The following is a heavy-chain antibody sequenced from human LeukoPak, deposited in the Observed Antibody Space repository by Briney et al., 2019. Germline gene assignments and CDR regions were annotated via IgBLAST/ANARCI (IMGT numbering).Heavy chain of an antibody. CDR3: AKNGERGAYCTGGTCYPYYYYYMDV. V-gene: IGHV3-23*01. Sequence: PGGSLRLSCAASGITFSSYGMSWVRQAPGKGLEWVSSISSTGGNTYYADSVKGRFTISRDNSKNTLYLQMNSLRAEDTAIYYCAKNGERGAYCTGGTCYPYYYYYMDVWGKGTTVTI. J-gene: IGHJ6*03. CDR2: ISSTGGNT. D-gene: IGHD2-15*01. CDR1: GITFSSYG.